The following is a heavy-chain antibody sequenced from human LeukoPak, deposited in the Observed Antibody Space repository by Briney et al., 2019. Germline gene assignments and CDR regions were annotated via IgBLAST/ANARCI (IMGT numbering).Heavy chain of an antibody. CDR1: GFTFSSYA. V-gene: IGHV3-23*01. CDR2: ISGSGGST. Sequence: GGSLRLSCAASGFTFSSYAMAWVRPAPGKGLEWVSIISGSGGSTYYADSVKGRFTISRDNAKNSLYLQMNSLRAEDTAVYYCARDYYDSSGYFKWVNWFDPWGQGTLVTVSS. D-gene: IGHD3-22*01. CDR3: ARDYYDSSGYFKWVNWFDP. J-gene: IGHJ5*02.